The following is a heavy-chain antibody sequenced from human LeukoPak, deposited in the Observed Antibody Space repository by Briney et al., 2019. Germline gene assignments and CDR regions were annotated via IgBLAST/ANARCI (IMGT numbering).Heavy chain of an antibody. CDR2: INPSGGST. J-gene: IGHJ4*02. Sequence: ASVKVSCKASGYTFTSYYMHWVRQAPGQGLEWMGIINPSGGSTSYAQKFQGRVTMTRDTSTSTVYMELSSLRSEDTAVYYCARSGSRITIFGVVSVAFDYWGQGTLVTVSS. CDR1: GYTFTSYY. V-gene: IGHV1-46*01. D-gene: IGHD3-3*01. CDR3: ARSGSRITIFGVVSVAFDY.